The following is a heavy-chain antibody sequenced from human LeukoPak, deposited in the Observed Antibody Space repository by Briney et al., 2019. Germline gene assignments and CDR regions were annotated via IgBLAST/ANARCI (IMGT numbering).Heavy chain of an antibody. CDR3: ARSGAYAGRGWFDP. CDR2: MYYTGTT. J-gene: IGHJ5*02. D-gene: IGHD5-12*01. V-gene: IGHV4-39*07. CDR1: GGSIRSLGYS. Sequence: PSETLSLTCSVSGGSIRSLGYSWGWIRQPPGKGLEWIASMYYTGTTYYNPSLKSRVTMSVDTSKNQFSLNLTSVTAADTAVFYCARSGAYAGRGWFDPWGQGTLVTVSS.